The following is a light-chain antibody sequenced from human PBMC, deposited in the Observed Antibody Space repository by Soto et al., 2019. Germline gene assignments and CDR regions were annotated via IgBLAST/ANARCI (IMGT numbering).Light chain of an antibody. CDR2: NVN. Sequence: QSALIQPPSVSGSPGQSVTISCTGTSSDVGSYDYVSWYQQHPGTVPKPMIYNVNTRPSGVSDRFSGSKSGNTASLTISGLQQEDEADYYCCSYSSSASPHVFGTGTKVTVL. V-gene: IGLV2-11*01. CDR3: CSYSSSASPHV. CDR1: SSDVGSYDY. J-gene: IGLJ1*01.